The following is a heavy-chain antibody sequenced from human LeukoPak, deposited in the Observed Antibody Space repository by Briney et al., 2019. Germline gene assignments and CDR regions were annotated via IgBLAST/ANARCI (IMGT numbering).Heavy chain of an antibody. CDR3: AKGQQRRYYDFVYYFDY. CDR2: ISGSGGST. J-gene: IGHJ4*02. CDR1: GFTFSSYS. D-gene: IGHD3-3*01. Sequence: PGGSLRLSCAASGFTFSSYSMNWVRQAPGKGLEWVSAISGSGGSTYYADSVKGRFTISRDNSKNTLYLQMNSLRAEDTAVYYCAKGQQRRYYDFVYYFDYWGQGTLVTVSS. V-gene: IGHV3-23*01.